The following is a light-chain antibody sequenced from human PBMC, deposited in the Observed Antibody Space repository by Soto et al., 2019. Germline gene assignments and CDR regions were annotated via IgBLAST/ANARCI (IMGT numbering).Light chain of an antibody. Sequence: VLTQSPGTLSLSPGERATLSCRASQSVFNYLAWYQQKPGQAPRLLIYDASDRATGIPARFTGSGSGTDFTLTISSLEPEDSAVYYCQHRSNWPGTFGQGTKVDIK. CDR1: QSVFNY. CDR3: QHRSNWPGT. V-gene: IGKV3-11*01. CDR2: DAS. J-gene: IGKJ1*01.